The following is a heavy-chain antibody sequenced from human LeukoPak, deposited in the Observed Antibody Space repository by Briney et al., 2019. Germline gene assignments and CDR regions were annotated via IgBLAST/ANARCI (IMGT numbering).Heavy chain of an antibody. CDR3: APRGDIEHSYGYGKWFDP. Sequence: SETLSLTCAVYGGSFSGYYWSWIRQPPAKGLEWSGEINHSGSTNYNAALKSRVTLSVDTSTNQFSLRLSSVPAADTAVYYCAPRGDIEHSYGYGKWFDPWGQGTRVTVSS. D-gene: IGHD5-18*01. CDR2: INHSGST. V-gene: IGHV4-34*01. J-gene: IGHJ5*02. CDR1: GGSFSGYY.